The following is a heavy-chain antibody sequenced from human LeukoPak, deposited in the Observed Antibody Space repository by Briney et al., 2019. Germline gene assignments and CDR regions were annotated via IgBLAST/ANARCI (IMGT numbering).Heavy chain of an antibody. CDR1: GFTFSTYS. D-gene: IGHD5-12*01. CDR3: ARGTSDYDHDY. Sequence: PGGSLRLSCAASGFTFSTYSMNWVRQAPGKGLEWVSSISSASDYIFYADSMKGRFTISRDNAKNSVYLQMNSLRAEDTAVYYCARGTSDYDHDYWGQGTLVTVSS. J-gene: IGHJ4*02. V-gene: IGHV3-21*01. CDR2: ISSASDYI.